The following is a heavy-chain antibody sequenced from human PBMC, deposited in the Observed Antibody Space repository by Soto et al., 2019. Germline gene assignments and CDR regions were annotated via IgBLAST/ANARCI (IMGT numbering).Heavy chain of an antibody. V-gene: IGHV3-9*01. Sequence: EVQLVESGGGLVQPGRSLRLSCAASGFTFDDYAMHWVRQAPGKGLEWVSGISWNSGSIGYADSVKGRFTISRDNAKNSLYLQMNSLRAEDTALYYCAKDIRAYYYGFPQEAVGGDAFDIWGQGTMVTVSS. D-gene: IGHD3-10*01. CDR3: AKDIRAYYYGFPQEAVGGDAFDI. CDR1: GFTFDDYA. CDR2: ISWNSGSI. J-gene: IGHJ3*02.